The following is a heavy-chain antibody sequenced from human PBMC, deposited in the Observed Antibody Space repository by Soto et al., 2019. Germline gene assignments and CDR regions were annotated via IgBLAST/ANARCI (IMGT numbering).Heavy chain of an antibody. J-gene: IGHJ4*02. CDR3: GRENIFWTDFDVYAIDN. D-gene: IGHD3-3*01. V-gene: IGHV3-49*04. CDR2: IRSKAYSRTT. CDR1: GFTFGQYA. Sequence: GGSLRLSCTTSGFTFGQYAMSWVRQAPGKGLEWVGFIRSKAYSRTTEYAASVRGRFTISGDDSKNTAYLQMNSLKIDDTAVYFCGRENIFWTDFDVYAIDNWGQGTLVTVSS.